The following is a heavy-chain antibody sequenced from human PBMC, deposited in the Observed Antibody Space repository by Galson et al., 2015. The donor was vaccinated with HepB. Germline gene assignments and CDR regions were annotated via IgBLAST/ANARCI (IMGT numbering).Heavy chain of an antibody. CDR2: IIPIFGTA. CDR1: GGTFSSYA. J-gene: IGHJ6*02. CDR3: ARVGGGYGTGRAPHLDYYYYGMDV. D-gene: IGHD5-18*01. V-gene: IGHV1-69*13. Sequence: SVKVSCKASGGTFSSYAISWVRQAPGQGLEWMGGIIPIFGTANYAQKFQGRVTITADESTSTAYMELCSLRSEDTAVYYCARVGGGYGTGRAPHLDYYYYGMDVWGQGTTVTVSS.